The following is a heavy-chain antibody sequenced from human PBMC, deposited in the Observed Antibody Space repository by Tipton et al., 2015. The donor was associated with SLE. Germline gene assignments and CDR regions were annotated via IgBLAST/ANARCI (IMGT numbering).Heavy chain of an antibody. CDR1: DDSIRDYY. V-gene: IGHV4-59*08. CDR3: ARQLGYGDPFAFDY. J-gene: IGHJ4*02. D-gene: IGHD4-17*01. CDR2: VSYSGST. Sequence: TLSLTCSVSDDSIRDYYFSWIRQPPGKELEWIGYVSYSGSTVYNPSLESRVTMSLDTSKNHLSLNLKSLTAADRATYYCARQLGYGDPFAFDYWGQGTLVTVSS.